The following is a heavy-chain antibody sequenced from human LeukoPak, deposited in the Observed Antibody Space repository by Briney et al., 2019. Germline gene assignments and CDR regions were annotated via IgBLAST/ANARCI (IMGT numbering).Heavy chain of an antibody. Sequence: PGGSLRLSCAASGFTFSRYWMNWVRQAPGKGLEWVANIKQDGSEKYYVDSVKGRFTISRDNAKNSLYLQMNSLRAEDTAVYYCARVDRRGAYWGQGTLVTVSS. CDR3: ARVDRRGAY. V-gene: IGHV3-7*04. J-gene: IGHJ4*02. CDR2: IKQDGSEK. CDR1: GFTFSRYW. D-gene: IGHD4/OR15-4a*01.